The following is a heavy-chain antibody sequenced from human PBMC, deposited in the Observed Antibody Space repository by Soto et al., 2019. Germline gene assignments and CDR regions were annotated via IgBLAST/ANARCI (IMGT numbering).Heavy chain of an antibody. CDR3: ARGFRYSRFDP. Sequence: SETLSLTCALYGGSFDGYYWSWIRQSPGKGLEWIGEIHHSGSTKYNPSLKSRVSLSVDTSTKQFSLKMTSMTAADRGVYYCARGFRYSRFDPWGQGTLVTVSS. J-gene: IGHJ5*02. CDR2: IHHSGST. D-gene: IGHD3-16*02. V-gene: IGHV4-34*01. CDR1: GGSFDGYY.